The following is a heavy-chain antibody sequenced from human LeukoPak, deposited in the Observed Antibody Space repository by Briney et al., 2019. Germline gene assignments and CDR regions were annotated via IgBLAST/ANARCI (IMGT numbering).Heavy chain of an antibody. J-gene: IGHJ5*01. CDR3: AKGYRNHLLILLDS. D-gene: IGHD3-16*01. V-gene: IGHV3-7*01. CDR2: IKQDGSEK. CDR1: EFSVGSNY. Sequence: GGSLRLSCAASEFSVGSNYMTWVRQAPGKGLEWVANIKQDGSEKYYVDSVKGRFTISRDNAKNSLYLQMNSLRAADTAVYYCAKGYRNHLLILLDSWGQGTLVTVSS.